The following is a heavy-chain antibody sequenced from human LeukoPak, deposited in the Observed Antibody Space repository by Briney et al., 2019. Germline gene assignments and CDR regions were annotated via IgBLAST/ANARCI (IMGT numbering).Heavy chain of an antibody. D-gene: IGHD6-13*01. CDR3: AREGSSWVYFDY. Sequence: SETLSLTCTVSGGSISSGDYYWSWIRQPPGKGLEWTGYIYYSGSTYYNPSLKSRVTISVDTSKNQFSLKLSSVTAADTAVYYCAREGSSWVYFDYWGQGTLVTVSS. V-gene: IGHV4-30-4*01. CDR1: GGSISSGDYY. CDR2: IYYSGST. J-gene: IGHJ4*02.